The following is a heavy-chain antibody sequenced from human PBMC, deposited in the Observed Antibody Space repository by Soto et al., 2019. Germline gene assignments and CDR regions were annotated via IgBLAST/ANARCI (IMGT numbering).Heavy chain of an antibody. V-gene: IGHV3-23*01. Sequence: DVQLLESGGGLVQPGGSLRLSCAASGFTFSSYAMSWVRQAPGKGLKWVSAISATGGSAFYADSVKGRFTISRDNSKNTVFLQIDSLVTEDTAVYYCAKGTTAVYCFDFWGQGTLVTVSS. CDR3: AKGTTAVYCFDF. CDR1: GFTFSSYA. D-gene: IGHD2-15*01. CDR2: ISATGGSA. J-gene: IGHJ4*02.